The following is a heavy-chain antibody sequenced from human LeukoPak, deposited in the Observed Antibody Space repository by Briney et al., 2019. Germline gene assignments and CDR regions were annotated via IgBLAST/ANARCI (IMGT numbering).Heavy chain of an antibody. CDR2: IIPIFGTA. CDR3: AKVEENSSYNTGGAFDF. Sequence: SVKVSCKASGGTFSSYAISWVRQAPGQGLEWMGGIIPIFGTANYAQKFQGRVTITTDESTSTAYMELSSLRTADTAVYHCAKVEENSSYNTGGAFDFWGQGTMVTVSS. D-gene: IGHD4-11*01. CDR1: GGTFSSYA. V-gene: IGHV1-69*05. J-gene: IGHJ3*01.